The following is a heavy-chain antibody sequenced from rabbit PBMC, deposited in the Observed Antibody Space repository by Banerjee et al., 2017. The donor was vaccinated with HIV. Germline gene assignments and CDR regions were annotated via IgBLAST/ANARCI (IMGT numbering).Heavy chain of an antibody. CDR1: GFSFSGSYW. CDR2: INAANDGNK. CDR3: ARDLGGSSDL. J-gene: IGHJ6*01. D-gene: IGHD8-1*01. V-gene: IGHV1S45*01. Sequence: QEQLEESGGDLVKPEGSLTLTCTASGFSFSGSYWICWVRQAPVTGLEWIACINAANDGNKCYASWAKGRFTISKTSSTTVTLEMTSLTAADTATYFRARDLGGSSDLWGPGTLVTVS.